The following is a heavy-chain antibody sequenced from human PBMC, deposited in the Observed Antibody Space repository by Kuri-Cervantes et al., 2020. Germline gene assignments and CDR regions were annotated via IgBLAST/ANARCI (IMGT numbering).Heavy chain of an antibody. J-gene: IGHJ4*02. V-gene: IGHV1-46*01. D-gene: IGHD4-17*01. CDR2: INPSGGST. CDR3: ASPTTVTNAALLGY. Sequence: ASVKVSCKASGYTFTSYYMHWVRQAPGQGLEWMGIINPSGGSTSYAQKFQGRVTMTRDTSISTAYMELSRLRSDDTAVYYCASPTTVTNAALLGYWGQGTLVTVSS. CDR1: GYTFTSYY.